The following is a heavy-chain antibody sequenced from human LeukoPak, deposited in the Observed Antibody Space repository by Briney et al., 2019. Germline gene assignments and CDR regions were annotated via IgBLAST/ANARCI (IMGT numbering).Heavy chain of an antibody. Sequence: GGSLRLSCAASGFTFSSYAMSWVRQAPGKGLEWVAVISYDGSNKYYADSVKGRFTISRDNSKNTLYLQMNSLRAEDTAVYYCAKVVRFLWYFDYWGQGTLVTVSS. V-gene: IGHV3-30*18. J-gene: IGHJ4*02. CDR2: ISYDGSNK. CDR3: AKVVRFLWYFDY. D-gene: IGHD3-3*01. CDR1: GFTFSSYA.